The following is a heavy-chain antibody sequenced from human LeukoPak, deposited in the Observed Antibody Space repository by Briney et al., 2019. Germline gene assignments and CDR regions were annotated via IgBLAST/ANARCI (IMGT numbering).Heavy chain of an antibody. J-gene: IGHJ4*02. Sequence: ASVKVSCKASGYTFTGYYMHWVRQAPEQGLEWMGWINPNSGGTNYAQKFQGRVTMTRDTSISTAYMELSRLRSDDTAVYYCARLPVGYCSSTSCPDYWGQGTLVTVSS. D-gene: IGHD2-2*01. CDR1: GYTFTGYY. CDR3: ARLPVGYCSSTSCPDY. V-gene: IGHV1-2*02. CDR2: INPNSGGT.